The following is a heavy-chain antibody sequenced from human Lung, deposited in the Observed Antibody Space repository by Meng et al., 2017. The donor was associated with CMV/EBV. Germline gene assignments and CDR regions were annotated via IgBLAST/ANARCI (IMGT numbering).Heavy chain of an antibody. CDR2: VGGCDGDT. J-gene: IGHJ3*02. Sequence: SXXVSXKASGYTFSRYGISWVRQAPGQGLEWLGWVGGCDGDTNYAPELQGRVTMTTDTSTNTVYMELRSLRSDDTAVYYCARDWECLDRSDVFDIWGQGXMVTVSS. D-gene: IGHD3-9*01. CDR3: ARDWECLDRSDVFDI. V-gene: IGHV1-18*01. CDR1: GYTFSRYG.